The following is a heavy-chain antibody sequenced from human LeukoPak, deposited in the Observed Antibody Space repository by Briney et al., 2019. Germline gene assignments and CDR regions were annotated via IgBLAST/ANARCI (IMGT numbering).Heavy chain of an antibody. CDR1: GGPISSYY. V-gene: IGHV4-59*01. CDR2: IHYTGST. D-gene: IGHD3-10*01. Sequence: SETLSLTCTVSGGPISSYYWSWIRQSPGKGLECIGYIHYTGSTHYNPSLKTRVTISVETPKNQFSLKLKSVTAADTAVYYCARGGYYGSGNDFRFDPWGQRTLVTVSS. CDR3: ARGGYYGSGNDFRFDP. J-gene: IGHJ5*02.